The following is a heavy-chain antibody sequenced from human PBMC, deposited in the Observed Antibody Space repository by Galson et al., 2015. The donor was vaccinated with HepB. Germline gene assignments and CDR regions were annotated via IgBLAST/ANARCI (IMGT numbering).Heavy chain of an antibody. CDR1: GFTVSSNY. J-gene: IGHJ3*02. D-gene: IGHD2-15*01. V-gene: IGHV3-66*01. CDR3: AVVGAYSNDAFDI. CDR2: IYSGGST. Sequence: SLRLSCAASGFTVSSNYMSWVRQAPGKGLEWVSVIYSGGSTYYADSVKGRFTISRDNSKNTLYLQMNSLRAEDTAVYYCAVVGAYSNDAFDIWGQGTMVTVSS.